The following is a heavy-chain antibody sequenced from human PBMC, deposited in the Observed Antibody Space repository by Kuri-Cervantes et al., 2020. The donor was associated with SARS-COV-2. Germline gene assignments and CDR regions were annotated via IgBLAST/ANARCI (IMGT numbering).Heavy chain of an antibody. D-gene: IGHD5-12*01. V-gene: IGHV1-69*13. CDR1: GGTFSSYA. J-gene: IGHJ3*02. CDR2: IIPIFGTA. CDR3: ARGLHSGYAPYAFDI. Sequence: SVKVSCKASGGTFSSYAISWVRQAPGQGLEWMGGIIPIFGTANYAQKFQGRVTIAADESTSTAYMELRSLRSDDTAVYYCARGLHSGYAPYAFDIWGQGTMVTVSS.